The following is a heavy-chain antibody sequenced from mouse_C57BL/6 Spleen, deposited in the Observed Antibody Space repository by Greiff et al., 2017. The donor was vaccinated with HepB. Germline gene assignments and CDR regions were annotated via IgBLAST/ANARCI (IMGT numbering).Heavy chain of an antibody. CDR1: GYTFTSYG. CDR3: ATSSGYGGFAY. J-gene: IGHJ3*01. V-gene: IGHV1-81*01. CDR2: IYPRSGNT. D-gene: IGHD3-2*02. Sequence: QVQLQQSGAELARPGASVKLSCKASGYTFTSYGISWVKQRTGQGLEWIGEIYPRSGNTYYNVKFKGKATLTADKSSSTAYMELRSLTSEDSAVYFCATSSGYGGFAYWGQGTLVTVSA.